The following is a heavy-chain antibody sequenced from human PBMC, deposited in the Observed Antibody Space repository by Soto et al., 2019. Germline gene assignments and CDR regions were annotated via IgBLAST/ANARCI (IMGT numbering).Heavy chain of an antibody. Sequence: QVQLVESGGGVVQPGRSLRLSCAASGFTFISYAMHWVRQAPGKGLEWVAVISYDGSNKYYADSVKGRFTISRDNSKNTLYLQMKSRRAEDTAVYYCARDQNYYDSSGYYPYYYYYGMDVWGQGTTVTVS. V-gene: IGHV3-30-3*01. CDR2: ISYDGSNK. CDR1: GFTFISYA. J-gene: IGHJ6*02. D-gene: IGHD3-22*01. CDR3: ARDQNYYDSSGYYPYYYYYGMDV.